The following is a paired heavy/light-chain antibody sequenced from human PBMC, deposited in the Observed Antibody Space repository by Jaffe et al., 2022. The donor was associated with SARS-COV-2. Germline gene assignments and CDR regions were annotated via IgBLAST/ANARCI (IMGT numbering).Light chain of an antibody. V-gene: IGKV1-39*01. Sequence: DIQMTQSPSSLSAFVGDRVTITCRASQSISSYLNWYQQKPGKAPKLLIYVASTLQSGVPSRFSGRGSGTDFTLTISSLQPEDFATYYCQQSYTTPWTFGQGTKVEI. CDR3: QQSYTTPWT. CDR2: VAS. J-gene: IGKJ1*01. CDR1: QSISSY.
Heavy chain of an antibody. Sequence: QVQLVQSGPEVKKPGASVKVSCKVSGYTLTELSMHWVRQAPGKGLEWMGGFDPEDGEIIYAQKFQGRVTMTEDTSTDTAYMELSTLRSEDTAVYYCTTTFALIAVVNFDYWGQGTLVTVSS. V-gene: IGHV1-24*01. J-gene: IGHJ4*02. D-gene: IGHD6-19*01. CDR3: TTTFALIAVVNFDY. CDR2: FDPEDGEI. CDR1: GYTLTELS.